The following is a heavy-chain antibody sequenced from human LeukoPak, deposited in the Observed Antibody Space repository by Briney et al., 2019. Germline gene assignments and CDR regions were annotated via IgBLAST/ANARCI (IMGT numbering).Heavy chain of an antibody. V-gene: IGHV3-30*02. CDR1: GFSFANYG. Sequence: GGSLRLSCAASGFSFANYGMNWVRQAPDKGLEWVTFIQTDGGDKYYADSVKGRFTVSRDNSKNTLYLQMNSLRAEDTAVYYCAREDDTMIVVVTYYFDYWGQGTLVTVSS. CDR3: AREDDTMIVVVTYYFDY. CDR2: IQTDGGDK. J-gene: IGHJ4*02. D-gene: IGHD3-22*01.